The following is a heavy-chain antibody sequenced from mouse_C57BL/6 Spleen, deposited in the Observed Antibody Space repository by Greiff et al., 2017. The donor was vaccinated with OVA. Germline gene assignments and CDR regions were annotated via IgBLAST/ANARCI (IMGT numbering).Heavy chain of an antibody. CDR2: IRSKSSNYAT. Sequence: DVMLVESGGGLVQPKGSLKLSCAASGFTFNTYAMHWVRPAPGKGLEWVARIRSKSSNYATYYADSVKDRFTISRDDSQSMLYLQMNNLKTEDTAMYYCVRGDYGSSWFAYWGQGTLVTVSA. CDR3: VRGDYGSSWFAY. D-gene: IGHD1-1*01. J-gene: IGHJ3*01. CDR1: GFTFNTYA. V-gene: IGHV10-3*01.